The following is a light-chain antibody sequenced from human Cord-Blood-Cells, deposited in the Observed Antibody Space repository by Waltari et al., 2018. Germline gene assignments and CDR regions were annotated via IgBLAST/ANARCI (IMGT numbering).Light chain of an antibody. Sequence: DIQMTQSPSSLSASVEDRVTITCQSSQDINNYLNGYQQKPGKAPKLLIYDASHLETVSPSRFSGSGSGTDFTFTISSLQPEDIEIYSCQQYDNLPRTFGKGTKVE. CDR1: QDINNY. CDR2: DAS. J-gene: IGKJ1*01. V-gene: IGKV1-33*01. CDR3: QQYDNLPRT.